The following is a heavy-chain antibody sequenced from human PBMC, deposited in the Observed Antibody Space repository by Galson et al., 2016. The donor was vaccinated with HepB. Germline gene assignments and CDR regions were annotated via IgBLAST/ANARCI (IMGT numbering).Heavy chain of an antibody. V-gene: IGHV3-48*02. D-gene: IGHD4-17*01. J-gene: IGHJ4*02. CDR1: GFTFTYFS. CDR3: ARDPALNYGDFHFDY. CDR2: ISSSGSTI. Sequence: SLRLSCAVSGFTFTYFSMHWVRQAPGKGLEWVSYISSSGSTIYYADSVKGRFTISRDNAKNSLFLEMHSLRDEDTAVYYCARDPALNYGDFHFDYWGQGTAVTVSS.